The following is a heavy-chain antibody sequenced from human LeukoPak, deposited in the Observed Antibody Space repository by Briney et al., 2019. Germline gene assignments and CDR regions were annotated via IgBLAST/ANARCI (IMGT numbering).Heavy chain of an antibody. J-gene: IGHJ4*02. CDR1: GFTFSSYG. CDR2: ISRSSSTI. V-gene: IGHV3-48*04. Sequence: GRSLRLSCAASGFTFSSYGMHWVRQAPGKGLEWVSYISRSSSTIHYADSVKGRFTISRDNAKSSLFLQMNSLRAEDTAVYYCARDGGATMVRGVATYDSWGQGTLVTVSS. D-gene: IGHD3-10*01. CDR3: ARDGGATMVRGVATYDS.